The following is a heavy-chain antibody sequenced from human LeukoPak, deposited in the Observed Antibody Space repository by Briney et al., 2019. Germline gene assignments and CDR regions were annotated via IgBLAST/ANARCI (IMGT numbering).Heavy chain of an antibody. CDR3: ARMTMGRDAVGRSYRFGNTWFDA. D-gene: IGHD3-16*02. CDR1: GXSISRGVYY. J-gene: IGHJ5*02. V-gene: IGHV4-31*11. CDR2: IYYNGNT. Sequence: PSETLSLTWDVSGXSISRGVYYWSWVRRLPGKGLEWIGHIYYNGNTYYNPSLRSRVAISVATSENQISLKVASVTAADTAVYFCARMTMGRDAVGRSYRFGNTWFDAWGQGTLVTVSS.